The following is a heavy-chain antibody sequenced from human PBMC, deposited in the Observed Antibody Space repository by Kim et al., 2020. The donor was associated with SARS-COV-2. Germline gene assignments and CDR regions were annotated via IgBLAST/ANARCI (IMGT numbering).Heavy chain of an antibody. CDR1: GFTFSSYG. CDR3: AKERAYCSSTSCYSRYYGMDV. Sequence: GGSLRLSCAASGFTFSSYGMHWVRQAPGKGLEWVAVISYDGSNKYYADSVKGRFTISRDNSKNTLYLQMNSLRAEDTAVYYCAKERAYCSSTSCYSRYYGMDVWGQGTTVTVSS. V-gene: IGHV3-30*18. D-gene: IGHD2-2*01. CDR2: ISYDGSNK. J-gene: IGHJ6*02.